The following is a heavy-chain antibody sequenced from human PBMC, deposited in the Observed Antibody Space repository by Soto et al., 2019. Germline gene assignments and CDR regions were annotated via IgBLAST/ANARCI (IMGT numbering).Heavy chain of an antibody. V-gene: IGHV3-23*01. CDR3: AKDRYLDHDSRGYLFDN. CDR2: ISRYGDIT. J-gene: IGHJ4*02. CDR1: GFTFNIYA. D-gene: IGHD3-22*01. Sequence: EVQLLESGGDLIQPGGSLRLSCAASGFTFNIYAMTWVRQAPGKGLEWVSAISRYGDITYYADSMEGRFTISRDNSKNTLYLQMNSLTAEDTAVYYCAKDRYLDHDSRGYLFDNWGQGTLVTVSS.